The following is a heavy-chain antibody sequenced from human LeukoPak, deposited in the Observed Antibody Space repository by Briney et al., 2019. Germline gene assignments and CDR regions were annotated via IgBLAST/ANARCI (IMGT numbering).Heavy chain of an antibody. Sequence: SETLSLTCTVSGGSISSSSYYWGWIRQPPGKGLEWIGSIYYSGSTYYNPSLKSRITISVDTSKNQFSLKLSSVTAADTAVYYCARRLPGFLVRGVLNGNWFDPWGQGTLVTVSS. D-gene: IGHD3-10*01. CDR2: IYYSGST. V-gene: IGHV4-39*07. CDR1: GGSISSSSYY. J-gene: IGHJ5*02. CDR3: ARRLPGFLVRGVLNGNWFDP.